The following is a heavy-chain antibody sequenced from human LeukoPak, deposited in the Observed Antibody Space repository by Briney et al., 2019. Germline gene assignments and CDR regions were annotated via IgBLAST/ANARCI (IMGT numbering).Heavy chain of an antibody. J-gene: IGHJ4*02. CDR2: IYYSGST. CDR3: ARHGVRVGAIGY. V-gene: IGHV4-39*01. CDR1: GGSISSYY. D-gene: IGHD1-26*01. Sequence: SETLSLTCTVSGGSISSYYWSWIRQPPGKGLEWIGSIYYSGSTYYNPSLKSRVTISVDTSKNQFSLKLSSVTATDTAVYYCARHGVRVGAIGYWGQGTLVTVSS.